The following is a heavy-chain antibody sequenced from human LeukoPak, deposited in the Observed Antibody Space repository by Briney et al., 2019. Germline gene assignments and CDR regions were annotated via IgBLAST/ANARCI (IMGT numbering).Heavy chain of an antibody. V-gene: IGHV3-30*03. CDR1: GFTFSSYG. CDR2: ISYDGSNK. J-gene: IGHJ3*02. CDR3: ARALGPMATFDI. Sequence: GGSLRLSCAASGFTFSSYGMHWVRQAPGKGLEWVAVISYDGSNKYYADSVKGRFTISRDNAKNSLYLQMNSLRAEDTAVYYCARALGPMATFDIWGQGTMVTVSS. D-gene: IGHD5-24*01.